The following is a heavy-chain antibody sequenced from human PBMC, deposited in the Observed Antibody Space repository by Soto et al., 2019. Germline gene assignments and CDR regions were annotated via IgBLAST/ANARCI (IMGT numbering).Heavy chain of an antibody. J-gene: IGHJ6*01. CDR1: GYSFTSYW. Sequence: GASLKISCNGSGYSFTSYWIGWVRQMPGKDLEWMGIIYPGDSDTRYSPSFQGQVTISADKSISTAYLQWSSLKASDTAMYYCARPIAGTSLLHGMGGWGQGSRGAVAS. CDR2: IYPGDSDT. CDR3: ARPIAGTSLLHGMGG. D-gene: IGHD1-7*01. V-gene: IGHV5-51*01.